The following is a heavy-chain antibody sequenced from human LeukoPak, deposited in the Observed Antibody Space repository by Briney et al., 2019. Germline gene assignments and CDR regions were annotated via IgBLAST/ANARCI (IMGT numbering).Heavy chain of an antibody. CDR1: GFTFSSYA. D-gene: IGHD3-10*01. Sequence: GGSLRLSCAASGFTFSSYAMSWVRQAPGKGLEWVSAISGSGGSTYYADSVKGRFTISRDNSKNTLYLQMNSLRAEDTAVYYCAKDREGGSRLRGWFDPGGQGTLVTLSS. V-gene: IGHV3-23*01. CDR3: AKDREGGSRLRGWFDP. CDR2: ISGSGGST. J-gene: IGHJ5*02.